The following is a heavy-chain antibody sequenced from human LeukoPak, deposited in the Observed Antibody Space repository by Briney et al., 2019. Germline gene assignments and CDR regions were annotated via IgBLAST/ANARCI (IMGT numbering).Heavy chain of an antibody. J-gene: IGHJ5*02. CDR1: GRTFSSYG. Sequence: PGRSLRLSCAASGRTFSSYGMHWVRQAPGKGLEWVAIISYDGINKYYADSVKGRFTISRDNSKNTLYLQMNSLRVEDTALYYCARDFGSGADQWGQGTLVIVSS. CDR3: ARDFGSGADQ. V-gene: IGHV3-33*01. D-gene: IGHD3-10*01. CDR2: ISYDGINK.